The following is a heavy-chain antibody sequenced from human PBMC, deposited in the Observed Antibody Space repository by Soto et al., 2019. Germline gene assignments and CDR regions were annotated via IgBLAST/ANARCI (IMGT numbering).Heavy chain of an antibody. D-gene: IGHD3-16*02. CDR1: GGSISSYY. Sequence: SSETLSLTCTVSGGSISSYYRSWIRQPPGKGLEWIGYIYYSGSTNYNPSLKSRVTISVDTSKNQFSLKLSSVTAADTAVYYCARGVYDYVWGSYRIYYFAYWGQGTLVTVSS. CDR2: IYYSGST. J-gene: IGHJ4*02. CDR3: ARGVYDYVWGSYRIYYFAY. V-gene: IGHV4-59*01.